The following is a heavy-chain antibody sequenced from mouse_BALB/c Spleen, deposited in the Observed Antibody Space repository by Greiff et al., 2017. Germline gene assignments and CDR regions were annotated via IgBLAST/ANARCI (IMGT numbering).Heavy chain of an antibody. J-gene: IGHJ3*01. CDR1: GYTFTSYY. CDR2: INPSNGGT. V-gene: IGHV1S81*02. Sequence: QVHVKQSGAELVKPGASVKLSCKASGYTFTSYYMYWVKQRPGQGLEWIGEINPSNGGTNFNEKFKSKATLTVDKSSSTAYMQLSSLTSEDSAVYYCTRGDGYYPFAYWGQGTLVTVSA. D-gene: IGHD2-3*01. CDR3: TRGDGYYPFAY.